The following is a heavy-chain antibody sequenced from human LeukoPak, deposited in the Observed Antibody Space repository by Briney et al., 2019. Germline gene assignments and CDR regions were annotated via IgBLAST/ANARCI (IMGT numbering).Heavy chain of an antibody. Sequence: PGGSLRLSCAASGFTFSSYSMNWARQAPGKGLEWVSYISSSSSTIYYADSVKGRFTISRDNAKNSLYLQMNSLRAEDTAVYYCARALSGSTNCYACFDYWGQGTLVTVSS. CDR1: GFTFSSYS. CDR2: ISSSSSTI. J-gene: IGHJ4*02. D-gene: IGHD2-2*01. V-gene: IGHV3-48*01. CDR3: ARALSGSTNCYACFDY.